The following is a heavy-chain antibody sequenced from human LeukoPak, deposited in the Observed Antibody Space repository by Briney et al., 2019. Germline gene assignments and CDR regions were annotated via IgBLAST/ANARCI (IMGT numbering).Heavy chain of an antibody. D-gene: IGHD2-2*01. J-gene: IGHJ4*02. Sequence: ARSLRLSCAASGFTFSSYAMHWVRQAPGKGLEWVAVISYDGSNKYYADSVKGRFTISKDNSKNTLYLQMNSLRAEDTAVYYCARDSAAARSRPVLDYWGQGTLVTVSS. CDR1: GFTFSSYA. CDR3: ARDSAAARSRPVLDY. V-gene: IGHV3-30*04. CDR2: ISYDGSNK.